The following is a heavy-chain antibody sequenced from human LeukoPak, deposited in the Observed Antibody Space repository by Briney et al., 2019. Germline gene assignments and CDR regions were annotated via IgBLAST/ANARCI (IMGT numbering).Heavy chain of an antibody. CDR3: ARLYYDSSGYYYPTPHFDY. J-gene: IGHJ4*02. CDR2: INHSGST. D-gene: IGHD3-22*01. CDR1: GGSFSGYY. Sequence: SETLSLTCAVYGGSFSGYYWSWIRQPPGKGLEWIGEINHSGSTNYNPSLKSRVTISVDTSKNQFSLKLSSVTAADTAVYYCARLYYDSSGYYYPTPHFDYWGQGTLVTVSS. V-gene: IGHV4-34*01.